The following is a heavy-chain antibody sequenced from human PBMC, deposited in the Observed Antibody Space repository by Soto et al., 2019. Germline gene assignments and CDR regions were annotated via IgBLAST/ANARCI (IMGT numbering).Heavy chain of an antibody. CDR2: ISNSGGTI. Sequence: GGSLRLSCAASGFTFTSYAMNWVRQAPGRGLEWVSSISNSGGTIYTESVKGRFNISRDNSKNTVYLQMNSLRAEDTAVYYCARERSSQGYCTPSIGLYYFDYWGQGTLVTVSS. D-gene: IGHD2-8*01. V-gene: IGHV3-23*01. J-gene: IGHJ4*02. CDR3: ARERSSQGYCTPSIGLYYFDY. CDR1: GFTFTSYA.